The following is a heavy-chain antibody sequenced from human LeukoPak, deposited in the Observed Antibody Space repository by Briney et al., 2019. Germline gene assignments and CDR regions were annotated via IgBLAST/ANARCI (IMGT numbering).Heavy chain of an antibody. CDR3: ARETWEVLDGFDY. J-gene: IGHJ4*02. Sequence: PGGSLRLSCAASGFTFSSYAMHWVRQAPGKGLEWVAVISYDGSNKYYADSVKGRFTISRDNSKNTLYLQMNSLRAEDTAVYYCARETWEVLDGFDYWGQGTLVTVSS. CDR2: ISYDGSNK. D-gene: IGHD1-26*01. CDR1: GFTFSSYA. V-gene: IGHV3-30*04.